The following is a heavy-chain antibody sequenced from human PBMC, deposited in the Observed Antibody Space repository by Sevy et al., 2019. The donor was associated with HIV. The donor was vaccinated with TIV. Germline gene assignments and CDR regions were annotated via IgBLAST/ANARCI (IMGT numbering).Heavy chain of an antibody. D-gene: IGHD1-7*01. CDR2: IKQDAGQK. CDR1: GFTFSKYW. J-gene: IGHJ4*02. Sequence: EGSLRLSCAASGFTFSKYWMGWVRQAPGKVLEWVANIKQDAGQKYYVDSVKGRFTISRDNAKNSLYLQMNSLRAEDTAVYFCARDDGNYYFHYWGQGTLVTVSS. CDR3: ARDDGNYYFHY. V-gene: IGHV3-7*01.